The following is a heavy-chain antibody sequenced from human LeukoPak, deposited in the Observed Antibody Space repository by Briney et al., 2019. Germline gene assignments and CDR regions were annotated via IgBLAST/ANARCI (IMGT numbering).Heavy chain of an antibody. CDR3: AKGYIGSYFGS. D-gene: IGHD1-26*01. J-gene: IGHJ4*02. Sequence: GGSLRLSCAASGFNFENYGMSWVRQAPEKGLEWVSSISSSGANIYYAVSVKGRFTISRDNSKNTVYLQVNSLRAEDTVVYYCAKGYIGSYFGSWGQGTLVTVSS. V-gene: IGHV3-23*01. CDR1: GFNFENYG. CDR2: ISSSGANI.